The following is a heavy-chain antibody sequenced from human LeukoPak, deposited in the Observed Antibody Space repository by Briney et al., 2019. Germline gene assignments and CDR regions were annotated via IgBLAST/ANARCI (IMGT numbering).Heavy chain of an antibody. CDR2: IWYGGSNK. CDR1: GFTFSSYG. CDR3: AKDRGSILEIDY. Sequence: PGGSLRLSCAASGFTFSSYGMHWVRQAPGKGLEWVAVIWYGGSNKYYADSVEGRFTISRDNSKDTVYLQMNSLRAEDTAVYYCAKDRGSILEIDYWGQGTLVTVSS. D-gene: IGHD1-26*01. J-gene: IGHJ4*02. V-gene: IGHV3-30*02.